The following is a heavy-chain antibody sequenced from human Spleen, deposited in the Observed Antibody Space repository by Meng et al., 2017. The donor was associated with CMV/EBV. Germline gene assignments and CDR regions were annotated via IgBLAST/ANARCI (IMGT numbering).Heavy chain of an antibody. CDR2: ISAYNGNT. J-gene: IGHJ5*02. CDR3: AREGVYGRFTWFDP. V-gene: IGHV1-18*01. CDR1: GYTFTYFG. Sequence: ASVKVSCKASGYTFTYFGTSWVRQAPGQGLEWMGWISAYNGNTKYAQKLQGRLTMTLDTPTRTAYMELRSLRSDDTAVYYCAREGVYGRFTWFDPWGQGTLVTVSS. D-gene: IGHD2-8*01.